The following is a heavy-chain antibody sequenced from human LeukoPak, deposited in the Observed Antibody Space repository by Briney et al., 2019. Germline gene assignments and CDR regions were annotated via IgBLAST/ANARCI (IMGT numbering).Heavy chain of an antibody. J-gene: IGHJ6*03. CDR1: GGSISSGSYY. V-gene: IGHV4-61*02. CDR2: IYTSGST. CDR3: ARDSIVVVPAAIGDYYYYYMDV. Sequence: SQTLSLTCTVSGGSISSGSYYWSWIRQPAGKGLEWIGRIYTSGSTNYNPSLKSRVTISVDTSKNQFSLKLSSVTAADTAVYYCARDSIVVVPAAIGDYYYYYMDVCGKGTTVTVSS. D-gene: IGHD2-2*02.